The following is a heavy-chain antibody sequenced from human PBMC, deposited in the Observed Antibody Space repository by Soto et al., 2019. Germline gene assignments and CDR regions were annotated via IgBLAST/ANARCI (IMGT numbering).Heavy chain of an antibody. CDR2: IYHSGST. J-gene: IGHJ5*02. V-gene: IGHV4-30-2*01. CDR3: ARGNGGSYDWFDP. D-gene: IGHD1-26*01. Sequence: SETLSLTCAVSGGSISSGGYSWSWIRQPPGKGLEWIGYIYHSGSTYYNPSLKSRVTISVDRSKNQFSLKLSSVTAADTAVYYCARGNGGSYDWFDPWGQGTLVTVSS. CDR1: GGSISSGGYS.